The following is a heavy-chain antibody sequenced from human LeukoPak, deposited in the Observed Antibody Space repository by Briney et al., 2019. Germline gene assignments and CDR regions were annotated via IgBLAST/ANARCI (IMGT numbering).Heavy chain of an antibody. CDR3: ARDFQVWFGEAYGMDV. Sequence: GGSLRLSCAASGFTFSSYSMNWVRQAPGKGLGWVSSISSSSSYIYYADSVKGRFTISRDNAKNSLYLQMNSLRAEDTAVYYCARDFQVWFGEAYGMDVWGKGTTVTVSS. CDR1: GFTFSSYS. CDR2: ISSSSSYI. V-gene: IGHV3-21*01. D-gene: IGHD3-10*01. J-gene: IGHJ6*04.